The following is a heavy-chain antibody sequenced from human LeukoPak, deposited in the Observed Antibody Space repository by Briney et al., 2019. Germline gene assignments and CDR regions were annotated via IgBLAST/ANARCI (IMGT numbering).Heavy chain of an antibody. V-gene: IGHV3-23*01. CDR2: ISGSGGST. CDR3: AKDPYKYSSSSLDY. D-gene: IGHD6-13*01. CDR1: GFTFSSYA. J-gene: IGHJ4*02. Sequence: PTGGSLRLSCAASGFTFSSYAMSWVRQAPGKGLEWVSAISGSGGSTYYADSVKGRFTISRDNSKNTLYLQMNSLRAEDTAVYYCAKDPYKYSSSSLDYWGQGTLVTVSS.